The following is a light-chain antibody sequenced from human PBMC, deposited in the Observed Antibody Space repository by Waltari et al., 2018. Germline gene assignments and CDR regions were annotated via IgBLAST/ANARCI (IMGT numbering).Light chain of an antibody. CDR3: QSYDSSLSVVV. CDR1: SPNIGAGYD. V-gene: IGLV1-40*01. CDR2: GNS. Sequence: QSVLTQPPSVSGAPGQSVTISCTGSSPNIGAGYDVHWYQQLPGTAPKLLIYGNSNRPSGVPDRFSGSKSGTSASLAITGLQAEDEADYYCQSYDSSLSVVVFGGGTKLTVL. J-gene: IGLJ2*01.